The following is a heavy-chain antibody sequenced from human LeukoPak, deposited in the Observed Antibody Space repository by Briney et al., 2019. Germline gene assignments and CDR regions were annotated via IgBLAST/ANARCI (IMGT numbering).Heavy chain of an antibody. Sequence: GRSLRLSCAVSGFNFDDYAMHWVRQAPGRGLEWVSGINWKTGNGIYADSVKGRFTISRDNARNSLYLQMSSLRAEDTALYYCTRRAARWQFDLWGRGTLLTVSS. J-gene: IGHJ2*01. CDR2: INWKTGNG. CDR1: GFNFDDYA. D-gene: IGHD5-24*01. V-gene: IGHV3-9*01. CDR3: TRRAARWQFDL.